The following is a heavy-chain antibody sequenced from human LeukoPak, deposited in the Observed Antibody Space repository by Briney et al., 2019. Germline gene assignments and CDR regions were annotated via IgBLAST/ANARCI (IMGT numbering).Heavy chain of an antibody. Sequence: PGGSLRLSCAASGFTFSNYAMSWVRQDPGKGLEWVSSISSSSNYIYYADSVKGRFTISRDNAKNSLYLQMNSLRAEDTAVYYCARVPGDYWGQGTLVTVSS. J-gene: IGHJ4*02. CDR2: ISSSSNYI. V-gene: IGHV3-21*01. CDR1: GFTFSNYA. CDR3: ARVPGDY.